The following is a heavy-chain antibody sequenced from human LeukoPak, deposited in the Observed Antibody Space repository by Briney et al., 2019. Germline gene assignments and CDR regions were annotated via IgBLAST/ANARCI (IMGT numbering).Heavy chain of an antibody. CDR3: ARDSRVYGSGSYYI. V-gene: IGHV3-23*01. Sequence: PGGTLRLSCAASGFTFSRYGMSWVRQAPGKGLEWVSGISGSGGSTYYADSVKGRFTISRDNAKNSLYLQMNSLRAEDTAVYYCARDSRVYGSGSYYIWGQGTLVTVSS. CDR1: GFTFSRYG. CDR2: ISGSGGST. D-gene: IGHD3-10*01. J-gene: IGHJ4*02.